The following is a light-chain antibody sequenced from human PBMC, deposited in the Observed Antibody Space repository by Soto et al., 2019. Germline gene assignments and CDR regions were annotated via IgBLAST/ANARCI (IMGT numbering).Light chain of an antibody. CDR3: SSYTSSSTDG. Sequence: QTLLTQPASVSGSPGQSITISCTATSSDVGGYDYVSWYQHHPGKAPKLRIYEVSNRPSGVSNRFHGSKSGDTASVTIYGLHAEDEAEYYCSSYTSSSTDGFGTGPKVTVL. V-gene: IGLV2-14*01. CDR1: SSDVGGYDY. J-gene: IGLJ1*01. CDR2: EVS.